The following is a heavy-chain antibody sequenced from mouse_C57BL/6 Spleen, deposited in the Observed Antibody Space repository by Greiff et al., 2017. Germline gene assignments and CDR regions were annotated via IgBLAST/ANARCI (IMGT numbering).Heavy chain of an antibody. J-gene: IGHJ1*03. CDR2: IDPSDSET. CDR3: ARDITTVVATRYFDV. D-gene: IGHD1-1*01. V-gene: IGHV1-52*01. Sequence: PIQGLEWIGNIDPSDSETHYNQKFKDKATLTVDKSSSTAYMQLSSLTSEDSAVYYCARDITTVVATRYFDVWGTGTTVTVSS.